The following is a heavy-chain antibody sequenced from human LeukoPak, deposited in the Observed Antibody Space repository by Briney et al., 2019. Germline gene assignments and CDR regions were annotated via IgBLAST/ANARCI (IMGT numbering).Heavy chain of an antibody. J-gene: IGHJ5*02. CDR2: SSVSNGSK. CDR1: GYTFTSYG. D-gene: IGHD1-26*01. CDR3: ARVGSVSYSDGWLDP. Sequence: ASVKVSYKASGYTFTSYGISWVRQAPGQGLEWRGWSSVSNGSKNYAQKLQGRVTMTTDTSTSTAYMELRSLRSDDTAVYYCARVGSVSYSDGWLDPWRQGTLVTVSS. V-gene: IGHV1-18*01.